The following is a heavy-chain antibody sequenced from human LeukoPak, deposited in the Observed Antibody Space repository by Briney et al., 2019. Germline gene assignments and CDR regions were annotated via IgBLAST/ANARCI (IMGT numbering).Heavy chain of an antibody. D-gene: IGHD2-15*01. Sequence: ASVKVSCKASGYTFTGYYMHWVRQAPGQGLEWMGWTSPNSGGTNYAQKFQGRVTMTRDTSISTAYMELSRLRSDDTAVYYCARASGRSGGYRIDYWGQGTLVTVSS. J-gene: IGHJ4*02. CDR1: GYTFTGYY. V-gene: IGHV1-2*02. CDR3: ARASGRSGGYRIDY. CDR2: TSPNSGGT.